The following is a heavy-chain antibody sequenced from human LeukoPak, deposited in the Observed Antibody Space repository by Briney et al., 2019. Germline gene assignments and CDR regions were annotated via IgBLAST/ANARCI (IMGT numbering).Heavy chain of an antibody. V-gene: IGHV4-4*07. D-gene: IGHD6-19*01. CDR1: GGSISSYY. Sequence: SETLSLTCTVSGGSISSYYWTWIRQPAGKGLEWIGRIYTTGSTNYNPSLNSRVTMSVDTSKNQFSLKLSSVTAADTAVYYCARQRAVAGKAGFDYWGQGTLVTVSS. J-gene: IGHJ4*02. CDR2: IYTTGST. CDR3: ARQRAVAGKAGFDY.